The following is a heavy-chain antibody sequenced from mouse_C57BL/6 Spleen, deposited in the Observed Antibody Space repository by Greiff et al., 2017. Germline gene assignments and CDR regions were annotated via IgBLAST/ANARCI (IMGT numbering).Heavy chain of an antibody. Sequence: EVMLVESGGGLVKPGGSLKLSCAASGFTFSSYAMSWVRQTPEKRLEWVATISDGGSYTYYPDNVKGRFPNSRDNAKNNLYLQMSHLKSEDTAMYYCARDYDGYYDDWGQGTTLTVSS. D-gene: IGHD2-3*01. V-gene: IGHV5-4*03. J-gene: IGHJ2*01. CDR1: GFTFSSYA. CDR2: ISDGGSYT. CDR3: ARDYDGYYDD.